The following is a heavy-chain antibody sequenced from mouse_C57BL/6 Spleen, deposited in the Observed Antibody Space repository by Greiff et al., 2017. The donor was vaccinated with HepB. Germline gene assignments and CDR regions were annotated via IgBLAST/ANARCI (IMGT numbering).Heavy chain of an antibody. CDR1: GYAFSSSW. V-gene: IGHV1-82*01. D-gene: IGHD4-1*01. CDR2: IYPGDGDT. Sequence: QVQLQQSGPELVKPGASVKISCKASGYAFSSSWMNWVKQRPGKGLEWIGRIYPGDGDTNYNGKFKGKATLTADKSSSTAYMQLSSLTSEDSAVYFCAREETGPFDYWGQGTTLTVSS. J-gene: IGHJ2*01. CDR3: AREETGPFDY.